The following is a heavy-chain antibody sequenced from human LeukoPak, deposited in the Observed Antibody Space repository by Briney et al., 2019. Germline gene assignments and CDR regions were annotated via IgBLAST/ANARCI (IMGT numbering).Heavy chain of an antibody. CDR3: ATLWGFDY. V-gene: IGHV3-21*01. CDR2: ISSSSSYI. Sequence: PGGSLRLSCAASGFTFSSYSVNWVRQAPGKGLEWVSSISSSSSYIYYADSVKGRFTISRDNAKSSLYLQMNSLRAEDTAVYYCATLWGFDYWGQGTLVTVSS. J-gene: IGHJ4*02. CDR1: GFTFSSYS. D-gene: IGHD2-21*01.